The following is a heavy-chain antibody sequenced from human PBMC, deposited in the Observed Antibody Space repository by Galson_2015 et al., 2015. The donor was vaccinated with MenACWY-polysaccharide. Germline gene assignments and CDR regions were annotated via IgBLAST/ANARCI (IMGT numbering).Heavy chain of an antibody. Sequence: SLRLSCAAPGFSFSTYWMHWVRQAPGKGLVWVSRIKSDGSSTSYADSVKGRFTISRDNSKNTLYLQMSSLRAEDTAVYYCTKGGKWTPNSGAYSDYWGQGTLVTVSS. CDR2: IKSDGSST. CDR3: TKGGKWTPNSGAYSDY. D-gene: IGHD3-16*01. J-gene: IGHJ4*02. CDR1: GFSFSTYW. V-gene: IGHV3-74*01.